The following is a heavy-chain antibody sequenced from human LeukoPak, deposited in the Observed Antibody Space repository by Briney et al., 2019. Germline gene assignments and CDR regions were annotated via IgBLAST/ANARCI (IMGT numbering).Heavy chain of an antibody. Sequence: ASVKVSCKASGYTFTGYYMHWVRQAPGQGLEWMGWINPNSGGTNYAQKFQGRVTMTRDTSISTAYMELSRLRSDDTAVYYCARDLPLISPYDYWGQGTLVTVSS. D-gene: IGHD3-10*01. CDR3: ARDLPLISPYDY. J-gene: IGHJ4*02. CDR2: INPNSGGT. CDR1: GYTFTGYY. V-gene: IGHV1-2*02.